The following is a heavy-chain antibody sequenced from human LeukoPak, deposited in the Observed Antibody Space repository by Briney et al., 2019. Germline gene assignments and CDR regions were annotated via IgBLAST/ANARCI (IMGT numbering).Heavy chain of an antibody. J-gene: IGHJ4*02. CDR2: IYHSGST. V-gene: IGHV4-38-2*01. Sequence: SETLSLTCAVSGYSISSAYYWGWIRQPPGKELEWIGSIYHSGSTYHNPSLKSRVTMSLDTSKNQFSLKLSSVTAADTAVYYRARRLYGGRDAFDYWGQGTLVTVSS. CDR1: GYSISSAYY. CDR3: ARRLYGGRDAFDY. D-gene: IGHD4-17*01.